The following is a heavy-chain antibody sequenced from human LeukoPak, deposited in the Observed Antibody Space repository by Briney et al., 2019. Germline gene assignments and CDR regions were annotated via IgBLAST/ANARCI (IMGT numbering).Heavy chain of an antibody. CDR1: GYTFTNYA. CDR3: ARGIWSSHSVGYYFDF. J-gene: IGHJ4*02. CDR2: INAGNGNT. V-gene: IGHV1-3*03. Sequence: ASVKVSCKASGYTFTNYAVNWVRQAPGQRLEWMGWINAGNGNTKYSQEFQGRVTIIRDASASTVYMELSSLRSDDMAVYYCARGIWSSHSVGYYFDFWGQGTLVTASS. D-gene: IGHD5/OR15-5a*01.